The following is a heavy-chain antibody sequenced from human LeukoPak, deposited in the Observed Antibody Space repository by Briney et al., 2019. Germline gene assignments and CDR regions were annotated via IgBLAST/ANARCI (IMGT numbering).Heavy chain of an antibody. V-gene: IGHV1-24*01. J-gene: IGHJ4*02. D-gene: IGHD3-22*01. Sequence: ASVKVSCKVSGYTLTELSMHWVRQAPGKGLEWMGGFDPEDGETIYAQEFQGRVTMTEDTSTDTAYMELSSLRSEDTAVYYCATYVDDSSGYFYYWGQGTLVTVSS. CDR2: FDPEDGET. CDR3: ATYVDDSSGYFYY. CDR1: GYTLTELS.